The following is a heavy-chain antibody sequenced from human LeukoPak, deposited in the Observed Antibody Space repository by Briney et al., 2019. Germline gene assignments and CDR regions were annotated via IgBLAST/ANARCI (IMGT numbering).Heavy chain of an antibody. V-gene: IGHV4-39*02. D-gene: IGHD5-12*01. CDR3: VRDSGSGDDFLDY. CDR2: FYYSGST. Sequence: SETLSLTCTVSGGSISSYYWGWIRQPPGKGLEWIGSFYYSGSTYYYNPSLKSRVTISVDTSKNQYSLQLNSVTPEDTAVYYCVRDSGSGDDFLDYWGQGTLVTVSS. CDR1: GGSISSYY. J-gene: IGHJ4*02.